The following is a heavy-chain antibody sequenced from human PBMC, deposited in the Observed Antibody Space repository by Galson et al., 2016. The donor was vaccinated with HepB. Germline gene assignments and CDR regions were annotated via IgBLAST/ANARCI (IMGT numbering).Heavy chain of an antibody. V-gene: IGHV4-39*01. CDR1: GGSIITSSYY. D-gene: IGHD3-22*01. Sequence: EPLSLTCSVSGGSIITSSYYWGWIRQPPGKGLEWIGSIHYSGSTYYNPSLKSRVTISVDTSKKEFSLKLSSVTAADTAVYYCARSDYFYDSIGHYLDAFDIWGQGTMVTVSS. J-gene: IGHJ3*02. CDR3: ARSDYFYDSIGHYLDAFDI. CDR2: IHYSGST.